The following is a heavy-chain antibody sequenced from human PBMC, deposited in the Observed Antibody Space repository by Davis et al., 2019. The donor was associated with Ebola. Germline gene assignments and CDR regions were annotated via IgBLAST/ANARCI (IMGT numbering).Heavy chain of an antibody. CDR1: GFTFSSYA. J-gene: IGHJ6*02. V-gene: IGHV3-33*01. CDR2: IWYDGSNK. Sequence: GESLKISCAASGFTFSSYAMHWVRQAPGKGLEWVAVIWYDGSNKYYADSVKGRFTISRDNSKNTLYLQMNSLRAEDTAVYYCASIYYYYYGMDVWGQGTTVTVSS. CDR3: ASIYYYYYGMDV.